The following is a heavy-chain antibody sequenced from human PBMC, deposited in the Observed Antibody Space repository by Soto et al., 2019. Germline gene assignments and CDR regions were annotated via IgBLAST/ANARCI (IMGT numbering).Heavy chain of an antibody. D-gene: IGHD2-2*01. CDR2: IYYTGST. CDR1: GGSISGGPYY. V-gene: IGHV4-31*03. J-gene: IGHJ6*03. CDR3: ARVSGIVVVPTAKDPHYYYMDV. Sequence: QVQLQESGPGLVKPSQTLSLTCTVSGGSISGGPYYWTWIRQHPGSGLEWIGYIYYTGSTYYNPSLESRVIMSVDTSNNQLSLKLSSVTAAVTAVYFCARVSGIVVVPTAKDPHYYYMDVWGKGTTVTVSS.